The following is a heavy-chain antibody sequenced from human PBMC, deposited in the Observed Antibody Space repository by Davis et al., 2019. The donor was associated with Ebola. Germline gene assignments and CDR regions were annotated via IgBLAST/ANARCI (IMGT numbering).Heavy chain of an antibody. V-gene: IGHV3-23*01. CDR1: GFTFSSYA. CDR3: AKARVSDSGSFDI. J-gene: IGHJ3*02. D-gene: IGHD2-15*01. Sequence: PGGSLRLSCAASGFTFSSYAMNWVRQAPGKGLEWVSVISGSGDSTDYAGSVKGRFTISRDNSKNTLYLQMNSLRADDTAVYYCAKARVSDSGSFDIWGQGTMVTVSS. CDR2: ISGSGDST.